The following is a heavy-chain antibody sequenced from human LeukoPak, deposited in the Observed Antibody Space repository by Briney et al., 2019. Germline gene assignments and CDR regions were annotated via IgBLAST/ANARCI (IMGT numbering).Heavy chain of an antibody. CDR1: LYTLTELS. Sequence: VASVKVSRKVSLYTLTELSMHGVRHTPGKRLEWMGGFDLEDGETIYAQKFQGRVTMTEDTSTDTAYMELSSLRSEDTAVYYCATGITIFGVASDWFDPWGQGTLVTVSS. CDR3: ATGITIFGVASDWFDP. J-gene: IGHJ5*02. CDR2: FDLEDGET. D-gene: IGHD3-3*01. V-gene: IGHV1-24*01.